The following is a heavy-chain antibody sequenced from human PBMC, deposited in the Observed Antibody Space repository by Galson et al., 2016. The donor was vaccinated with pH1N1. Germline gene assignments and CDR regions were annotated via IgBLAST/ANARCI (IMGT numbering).Heavy chain of an antibody. V-gene: IGHV3-30*04. Sequence: SLRLSCAASGFTFTSYAMHWVRQAPGKGLEWVAVILYDGTNEYYADSAKGRLTIPRDKTQSTVYLQMNSLRTEDTAVYYCARDSEYSGHEGFHWAQGTLVIVSS. CDR3: ARDSEYSGHEGFH. D-gene: IGHD5-12*01. J-gene: IGHJ4*02. CDR1: GFTFTSYA. CDR2: ILYDGTNE.